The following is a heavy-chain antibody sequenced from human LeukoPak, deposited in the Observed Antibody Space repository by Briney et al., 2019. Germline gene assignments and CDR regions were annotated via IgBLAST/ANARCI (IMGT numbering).Heavy chain of an antibody. CDR1: GGSISGSSYF. D-gene: IGHD3-10*02. V-gene: IGHV4-61*05. J-gene: IGHJ4*02. CDR3: ARHTLFEY. Sequence: SETLSLTCAVSGGSISGSSYFWGWIRQPPGKGLEWIGYIYYSGNTKYNPSLQSRVTLSVDTSKNQFSLKLSSVTAADTAVYYCARHTLFEYWGQGTLVTVSS. CDR2: IYYSGNT.